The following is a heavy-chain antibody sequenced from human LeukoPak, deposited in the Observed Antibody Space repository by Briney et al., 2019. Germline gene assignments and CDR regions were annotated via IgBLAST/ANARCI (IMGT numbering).Heavy chain of an antibody. CDR1: GFTFSSYW. D-gene: IGHD6-13*01. V-gene: IGHV3-7*01. CDR2: IKQDGSDK. CDR3: AIIPRAAAGPSARSPFHY. Sequence: GGSLRLSCAASGFTFSSYWMNWVRQAPGKGLEWVANIKQDGSDKYCVDSVKGRFTISRDNAKNSLYLQMNSLRAEDTAVYYCAIIPRAAAGPSARSPFHYWGQGTLVTVSS. J-gene: IGHJ4*02.